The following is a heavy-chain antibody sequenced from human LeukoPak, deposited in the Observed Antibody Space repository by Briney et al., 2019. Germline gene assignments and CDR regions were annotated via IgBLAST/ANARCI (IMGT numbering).Heavy chain of an antibody. CDR3: ARDSYAPDYDILTGYYPNYFDY. Sequence: ASVKVSCKASGYTFTGYYMHWVRQAPGRGLEWMGIINHSGGSTSYAQKFQGRVTMTRDTSTSTVYMELSSLRSEDTAVYYCARDSYAPDYDILTGYYPNYFDYWGQGTLVTVSS. J-gene: IGHJ4*02. CDR2: INHSGGST. D-gene: IGHD3-9*01. V-gene: IGHV1-46*01. CDR1: GYTFTGYY.